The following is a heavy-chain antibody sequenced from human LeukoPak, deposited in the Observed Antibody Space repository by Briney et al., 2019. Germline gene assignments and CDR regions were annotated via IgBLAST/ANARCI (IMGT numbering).Heavy chain of an antibody. D-gene: IGHD2-2*01. V-gene: IGHV1-46*01. J-gene: IGHJ6*03. CDR3: ARDGEDIVVVPAATSPYYYYYMDV. CDR2: INPSGGST. Sequence: ASVKVSCKASGGTFSSYAISWVRQAPGQGLEWMGIINPSGGSTSYAQKFQGRVTMTRDTSTSTVYMELSSLRSEDTAVYYCARDGEDIVVVPAATSPYYYYYMDVWGKGTTVTISS. CDR1: GGTFSSYA.